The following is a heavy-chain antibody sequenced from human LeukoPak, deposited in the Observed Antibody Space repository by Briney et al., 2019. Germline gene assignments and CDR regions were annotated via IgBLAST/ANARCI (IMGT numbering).Heavy chain of an antibody. J-gene: IGHJ4*02. CDR3: ARQSTDSSGLYYFDY. V-gene: IGHV5-51*01. CDR2: IYPGDSDT. Sequence: ESLKISCKGSEHSLTSYWIGSMRQMPGKGLEWMGIIYPGDSDTRYHPSFQGQVTISADKAISTAYLQWSSLKASETAMYYCARQSTDSSGLYYFDYWGQGTLVTVS. D-gene: IGHD3-22*01. CDR1: EHSLTSYW.